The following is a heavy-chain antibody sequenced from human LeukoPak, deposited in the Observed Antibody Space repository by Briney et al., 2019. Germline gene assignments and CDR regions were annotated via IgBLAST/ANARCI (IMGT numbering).Heavy chain of an antibody. Sequence: GGSLRLSCAASGFTVSSNYMSWVRQAPGKGLEWVSVIYSGGSTYYADSVKGRFTISRDNSKNTLYLQMNSLRAEDTAVYYCAKDASWIQEHFFDYWGQGTLVTVSS. J-gene: IGHJ4*02. CDR2: IYSGGST. D-gene: IGHD5-18*01. CDR1: GFTVSSNY. CDR3: AKDASWIQEHFFDY. V-gene: IGHV3-66*01.